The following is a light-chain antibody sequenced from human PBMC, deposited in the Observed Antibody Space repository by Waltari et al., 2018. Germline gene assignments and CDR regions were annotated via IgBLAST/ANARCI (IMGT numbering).Light chain of an antibody. CDR3: SSPTTRGTQV. J-gene: IGLJ1*01. Sequence: QSGLTQPASVSGSPGQSITISCIGTSRDIGAYDYVSWYQQHPGKAPKLLIYDVRDRPSGGSHRFSGSKSGNAASLTISGLQAEDEATYYCSSPTTRGTQVFGSGTKVTV. CDR2: DVR. V-gene: IGLV2-14*01. CDR1: SRDIGAYDY.